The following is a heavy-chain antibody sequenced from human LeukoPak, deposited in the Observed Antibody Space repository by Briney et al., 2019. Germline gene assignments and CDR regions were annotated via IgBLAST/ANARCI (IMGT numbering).Heavy chain of an antibody. V-gene: IGHV4-31*03. Sequence: SETLSLTCTVSGGSISSGGYYWSWIRQHPGKGLEWIGYIYYSGSTYYNPSLKSRVTISVDTSKNQFSLKLSSVTAADTAVYYCARGLRYYDFWSGFDYWGQGTLVTVSS. CDR1: GGSISSGGYY. CDR3: ARGLRYYDFWSGFDY. J-gene: IGHJ4*02. CDR2: IYYSGST. D-gene: IGHD3-3*01.